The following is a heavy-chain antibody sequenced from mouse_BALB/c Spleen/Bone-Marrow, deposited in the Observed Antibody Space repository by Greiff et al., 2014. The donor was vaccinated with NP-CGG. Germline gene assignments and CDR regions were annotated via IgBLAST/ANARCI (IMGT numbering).Heavy chain of an antibody. V-gene: IGHV5-12-1*01. D-gene: IGHD2-3*01. CDR3: TRHGGYYPYYYAMDY. Sequence: DVHLVESGGGLVKPEGSLKLSCAASGFAFSSYDMFWVRQTPEKRLEWVAYISHGGGTTYYSDTVKGRFTISRDNAKNTLYLQMSSLKSEDTAIYYCTRHGGYYPYYYAMDYWGQGTSVTVSS. CDR1: GFAFSSYD. CDR2: ISHGGGTT. J-gene: IGHJ4*01.